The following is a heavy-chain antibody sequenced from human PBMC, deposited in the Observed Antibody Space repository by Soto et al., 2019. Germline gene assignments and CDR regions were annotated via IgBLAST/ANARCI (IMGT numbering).Heavy chain of an antibody. D-gene: IGHD4-17*01. Sequence: GASVKVSCKASGYTFISYYIHWVRQAPGQGLEWMGVINPSDGSTSYAQKFQGRVTMTRDTSTSTVYMELSSLRSDDTAVYFCARLATVTPRYYFDFWGQGTLVTVSS. J-gene: IGHJ4*02. CDR1: GYTFISYY. V-gene: IGHV1-46*01. CDR3: ARLATVTPRYYFDF. CDR2: INPSDGST.